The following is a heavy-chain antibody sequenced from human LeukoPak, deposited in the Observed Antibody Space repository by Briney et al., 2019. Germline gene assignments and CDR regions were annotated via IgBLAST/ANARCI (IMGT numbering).Heavy chain of an antibody. Sequence: PSETLSLTCAVYGGSFSGYYWSWIRQPPGKGLEWIGEINHSGSTNYDPSLKSRVTISVDTSKNQFSLKLSSVTAADTAVYYCASMAVADYFDYWGQGTLVTVSS. CDR3: ASMAVADYFDY. J-gene: IGHJ4*02. D-gene: IGHD6-19*01. CDR2: INHSGST. CDR1: GGSFSGYY. V-gene: IGHV4-34*01.